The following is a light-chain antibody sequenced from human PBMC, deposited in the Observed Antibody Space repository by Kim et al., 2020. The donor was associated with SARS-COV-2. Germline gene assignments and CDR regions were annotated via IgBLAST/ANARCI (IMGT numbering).Light chain of an antibody. CDR3: QQSYSTPQMYT. J-gene: IGKJ2*01. V-gene: IGKV1-39*01. CDR1: QSINSY. Sequence: SVGDRVTITCRASQSINSYWNWYQQKPSKAPNLLIYAASSLPSGVPSRFSGSGSGTDFTLTISSLQPGDSATYYCQQSYSTPQMYTFGQGTKLEI. CDR2: AAS.